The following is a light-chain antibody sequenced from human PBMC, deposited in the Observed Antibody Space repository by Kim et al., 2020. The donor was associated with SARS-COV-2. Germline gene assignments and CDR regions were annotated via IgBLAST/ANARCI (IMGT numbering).Light chain of an antibody. Sequence: PGRTATRSCGGNHIGTKSVHWYQRKAGQAPVLVVYNDNDRPSGIPERFSGSNSGNTATLTISRVEAGDEADYYCQVWDSSSDLNVVFGGGTQLTVL. J-gene: IGLJ2*01. CDR2: NDN. V-gene: IGLV3-21*01. CDR3: QVWDSSSDLNVV. CDR1: HIGTKS.